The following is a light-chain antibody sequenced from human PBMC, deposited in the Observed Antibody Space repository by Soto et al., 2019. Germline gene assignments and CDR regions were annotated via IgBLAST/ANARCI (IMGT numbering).Light chain of an antibody. CDR2: DAS. CDR3: QQYNTYSGK. CDR1: QSLSKW. V-gene: IGKV1-5*01. J-gene: IGKJ1*01. Sequence: DIPMTQSPSTLSASVGDRVTITCRASQSLSKWLAWYQQKPGKAPKLLIYDASRLERGVPPRFSGSGGGTEFTLTISSLQPDDFATYYCQQYNTYSGKFGQGTKVDIK.